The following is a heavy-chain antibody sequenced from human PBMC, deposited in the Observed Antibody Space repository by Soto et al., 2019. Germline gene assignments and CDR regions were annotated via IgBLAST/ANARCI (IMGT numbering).Heavy chain of an antibody. J-gene: IGHJ3*01. CDR3: AGPKIPRTPAGFDF. D-gene: IGHD2-15*01. CDR1: GFTFSDYA. V-gene: IGHV3-30-3*01. Sequence: GGSLRLSCAASGFTFSDYAMHWVRQAPGKGLEWVAFISYSGSKRYYADSVKGRFTISRDNSKNTLYLQKNSLGPEDTALYCCAGPKIPRTPAGFDFWGPGTMVTVSS. CDR2: ISYSGSKR.